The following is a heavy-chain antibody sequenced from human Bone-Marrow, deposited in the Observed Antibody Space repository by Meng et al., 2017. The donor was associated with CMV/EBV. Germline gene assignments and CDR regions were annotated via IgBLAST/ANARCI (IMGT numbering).Heavy chain of an antibody. CDR3: ARDFSRMDV. Sequence: GESLKISCAASGFTFSSYAMHWVRQAPGKGLEWVAVISYDGSNKYYADSVKGRFTISRDNSKNTLYLQMNSLRAEDTAVYYCARDFSRMDVCGQGTTVTVSS. CDR1: GFTFSSYA. CDR2: ISYDGSNK. J-gene: IGHJ6*02. V-gene: IGHV3-30-3*01. D-gene: IGHD2/OR15-2a*01.